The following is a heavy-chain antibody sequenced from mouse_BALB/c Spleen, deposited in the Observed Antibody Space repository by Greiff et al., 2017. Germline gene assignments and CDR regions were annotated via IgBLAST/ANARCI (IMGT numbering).Heavy chain of an antibody. Sequence: VQLKESGAELVRPGASVKISCKAFGYTFTNHHINWVKQRPGQGLAWIGYINPYNDYTSYNQKFKGKATLTVDKSSSTAYMELSSLTSEDSAVYYCASHYYGSSLFAYWGQGTLVTVSA. V-gene: IGHV1S45*01. CDR3: ASHYYGSSLFAY. CDR1: GYTFTNHH. D-gene: IGHD1-1*01. CDR2: INPYNDYT. J-gene: IGHJ3*01.